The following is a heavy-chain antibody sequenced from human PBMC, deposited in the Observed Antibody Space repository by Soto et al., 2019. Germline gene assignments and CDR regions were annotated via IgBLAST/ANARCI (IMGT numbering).Heavy chain of an antibody. CDR3: ARDKITGYYKWFDP. CDR2: INHSGST. Sequence: PSETLSLTCAVYGGSFSGYYWTWIRQPPGTGLEWIGEINHSGSTNYNPSLKSRVTISVDTSKNQFSLKLTSVTAADTAVYYCARDKITGYYKWFDPWGQG. J-gene: IGHJ5*02. D-gene: IGHD3-9*01. V-gene: IGHV4-34*01. CDR1: GGSFSGYY.